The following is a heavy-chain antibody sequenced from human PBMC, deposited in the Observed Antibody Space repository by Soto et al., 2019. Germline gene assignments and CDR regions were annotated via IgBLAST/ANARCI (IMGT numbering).Heavy chain of an antibody. D-gene: IGHD3-16*01. CDR3: AKDGGGHLDY. CDR2: ISYDGRNK. V-gene: IGHV3-30*18. CDR1: GFTFSSYG. J-gene: IGHJ4*02. Sequence: QVQLVESGGGVVQPGRSLRLSCAASGFTFSSYGMHWVRQAPGKGLEWVAVISYDGRNKYYADSVKGRFTISRDNSKNTLYLQMNSLSAEDTAVYYCAKDGGGHLDYWGQGTLVTVSS.